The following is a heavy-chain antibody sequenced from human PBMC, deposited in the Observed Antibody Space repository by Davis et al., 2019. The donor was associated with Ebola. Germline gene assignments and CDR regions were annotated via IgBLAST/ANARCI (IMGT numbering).Heavy chain of an antibody. CDR2: IYYSGST. Sequence: SETLSLICTVSGGSVSSGSYYWSWIRQPPGKGLERIGYIYYSGSTNYNPSLKSRVTISVDTSKNQFSLKLSSVTAADTAVYYCARGGRTFDPWGQGTLVTVSS. J-gene: IGHJ5*02. V-gene: IGHV4-61*01. CDR1: GGSVSSGSYY. CDR3: ARGGRTFDP.